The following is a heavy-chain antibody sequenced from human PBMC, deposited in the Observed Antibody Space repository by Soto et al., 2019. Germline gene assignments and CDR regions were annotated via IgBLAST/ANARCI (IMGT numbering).Heavy chain of an antibody. J-gene: IGHJ4*02. CDR2: ISSSGGST. D-gene: IGHD2-15*01. CDR1: GFTFSSNA. Sequence: PGVSLRLSCAASGFTFSSNAMSWVRQAPGKGLEWVSGISSSGGSTYYADSVKGRFTISRDNSKNMLYLQMNNLRAEDTAVYYCAKAQGGSYFDYWGQGTLVTVSS. CDR3: AKAQGGSYFDY. V-gene: IGHV3-23*01.